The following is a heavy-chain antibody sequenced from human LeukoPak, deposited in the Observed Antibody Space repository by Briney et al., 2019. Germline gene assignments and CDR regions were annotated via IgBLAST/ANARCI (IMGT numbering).Heavy chain of an antibody. CDR3: AREEATYPFDY. CDR1: GFTFSSYA. J-gene: IGHJ4*02. CDR2: ISYDGSNK. V-gene: IGHV3-30-3*01. D-gene: IGHD2-2*01. Sequence: GGSLRLSCAASGFTFSSYAMHWVRQAPGKGLEWVAVISYDGSNKYYADSVKGRFTISRDNSKNTLYLQMNSLRAEDTAVYYCAREEATYPFDYWGQGTLVTVSP.